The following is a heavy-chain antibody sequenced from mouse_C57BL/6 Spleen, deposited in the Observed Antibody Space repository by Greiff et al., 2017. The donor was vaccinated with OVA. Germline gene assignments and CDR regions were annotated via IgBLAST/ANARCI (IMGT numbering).Heavy chain of an antibody. CDR1: GYTFTDHT. CDR2: IYPRDGST. D-gene: IGHD2-2*01. V-gene: IGHV1-78*01. CDR3: ARDYGYEKAMDY. J-gene: IGHJ4*01. Sequence: VQVVESDAELVKPGASVKISCKVSGYTFTDHTIHWMKQRPEQGLEWIGYIYPRDGSTKYNDKFKGKATLTADKSSSTAYMQLNSLTSEDSAVCFCARDYGYEKAMDYWGQGTSVTVSS.